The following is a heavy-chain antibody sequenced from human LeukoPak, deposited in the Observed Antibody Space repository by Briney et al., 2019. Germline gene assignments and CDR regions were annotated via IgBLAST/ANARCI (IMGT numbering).Heavy chain of an antibody. CDR1: GFTFSRYG. D-gene: IGHD3-22*01. CDR3: AKGVLYYYDSSGPDY. V-gene: IGHV3-30*02. Sequence: GGSLRLSCAASGFTFSRYGMHWVRQAPGKGLEWVAFIRYDGSNKYYADSVKGRFTISRDNSKNTLYLQMNSLRAEDTAVYYCAKGVLYYYDSSGPDYWGQGTLVTVSS. J-gene: IGHJ4*02. CDR2: IRYDGSNK.